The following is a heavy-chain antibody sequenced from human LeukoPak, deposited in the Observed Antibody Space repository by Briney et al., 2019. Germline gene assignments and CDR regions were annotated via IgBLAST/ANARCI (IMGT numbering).Heavy chain of an antibody. Sequence: GGSLRLSCAASEFTFSDIYMSWVRQAPGKGLEWVANIKQDGSDKYYVDSVKGRFTISRDNAKNSLYLQMNSLRAEDTAVYYCARYGSGSYYNDPFDYWGQGAPVTVSS. CDR2: IKQDGSDK. J-gene: IGHJ4*02. V-gene: IGHV3-7*05. CDR3: ARYGSGSYYNDPFDY. D-gene: IGHD3-10*01. CDR1: EFTFSDIY.